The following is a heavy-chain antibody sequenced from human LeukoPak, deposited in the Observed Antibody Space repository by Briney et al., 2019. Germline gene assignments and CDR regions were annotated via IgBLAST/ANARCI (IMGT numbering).Heavy chain of an antibody. V-gene: IGHV3-9*01. Sequence: GRSLRLSCAASGFTFDDYAIHWVRHAPGKGLEWVSGISWNGDSIGYADSVKGRFTISRDNAKNSLYLQMNSLGSEDTALYYCAKGYYDFWSGNLDSWGQGTLVTVSS. D-gene: IGHD3-3*01. CDR1: GFTFDDYA. J-gene: IGHJ4*02. CDR3: AKGYYDFWSGNLDS. CDR2: ISWNGDSI.